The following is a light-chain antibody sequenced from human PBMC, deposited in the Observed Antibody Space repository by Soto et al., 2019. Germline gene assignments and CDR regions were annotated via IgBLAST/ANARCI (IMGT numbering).Light chain of an antibody. CDR1: QSISSY. V-gene: IGKV1-39*01. CDR3: QQSYSTDSIT. CDR2: AAS. Sequence: DIQMTQSPSSLSASLGDRVTITCRASQSISSYLNWYQQKPGKAPKLLIYAASSLQSGVPSRFSGSGSGTDFTLTISSLQHEDFANYYCQQSYSTDSITFGQGTRLEIK. J-gene: IGKJ5*01.